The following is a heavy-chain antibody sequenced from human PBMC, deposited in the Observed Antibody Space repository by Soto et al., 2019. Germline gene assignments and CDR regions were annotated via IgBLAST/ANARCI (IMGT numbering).Heavy chain of an antibody. CDR2: ISYDGSNK. CDR3: AKRQRSPSGDYYYGMDV. V-gene: IGHV3-30*18. D-gene: IGHD2-15*01. J-gene: IGHJ6*02. Sequence: GGSLRLSCAASGFTFSSYGMHWVRQAPGKGLEWVAVISYDGSNKYYADSVKGRFTISRDNSKNTLYLQMNSLRAEDTAVYYCAKRQRSPSGDYYYGMDVWGQGTTVTVSS. CDR1: GFTFSSYG.